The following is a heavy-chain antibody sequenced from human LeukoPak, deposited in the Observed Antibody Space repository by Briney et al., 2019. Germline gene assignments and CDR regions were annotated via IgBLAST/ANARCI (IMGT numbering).Heavy chain of an antibody. CDR3: VKDYYASGSYHWFDP. CDR2: VSSNGGST. V-gene: IGHV3-64D*06. D-gene: IGHD3-10*01. J-gene: IGHJ5*02. Sequence: GGSLRLSCSASGFTFRTYTMHWVRQAPGKGLEYVSGVSSNGGSTYYAASVKGRFTISRDNSKNTLYLQLSSLRAEDTAVYYCVKDYYASGSYHWFDPWGQGTLVTVSS. CDR1: GFTFRTYT.